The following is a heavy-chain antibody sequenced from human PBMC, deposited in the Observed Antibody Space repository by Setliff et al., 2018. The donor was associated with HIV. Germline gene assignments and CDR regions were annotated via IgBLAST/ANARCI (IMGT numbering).Heavy chain of an antibody. Sequence: ASVKVSCKASGYTFTSYGMNWVRQAPGQGLEWMGWTYIGATNYAQKFRDRLTATTDTSTSTAYMELRSLSPDETAVYYCARGQKMYLMITMLGGYYYYHMDVWGQGTTVTSP. CDR1: GYTFTSYG. J-gene: IGHJ6*02. V-gene: IGHV1-18*04. CDR3: ARGQKMYLMITMLGGYYYYHMDV. D-gene: IGHD3-10*02. CDR2: TYIGAT.